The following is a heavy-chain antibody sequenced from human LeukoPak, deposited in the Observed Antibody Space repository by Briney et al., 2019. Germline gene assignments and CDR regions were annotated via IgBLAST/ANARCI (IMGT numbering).Heavy chain of an antibody. CDR2: FDPEDGET. V-gene: IGHV1-24*01. Sequence: ASVKVSCKVSGYTLTELSMHWVRQAPGKGLKWMGGFDPEDGETIYAQKFQGRVTMTEDTSTDTAYMELSSLRSEDTAVYYCATGSGHDSSGYYYRYYYYYMDVWGKGTTVTVSS. CDR1: GYTLTELS. D-gene: IGHD3-22*01. J-gene: IGHJ6*03. CDR3: ATGSGHDSSGYYYRYYYYYMDV.